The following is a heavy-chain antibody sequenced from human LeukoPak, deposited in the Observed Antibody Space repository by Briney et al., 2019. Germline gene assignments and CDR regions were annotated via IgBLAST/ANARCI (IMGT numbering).Heavy chain of an antibody. CDR2: ISYDGSYK. V-gene: IGHV3-30-3*01. CDR3: ASSTLTMVRGVISPYNWFDP. J-gene: IGHJ5*02. CDR1: GFTFSTYA. D-gene: IGHD3-10*01. Sequence: GRSLRLSCAASGFTFSTYAMHWVRQAPGKGLEWVAVISYDGSYKYYADSVKGRFTISRDNSKNTLYLQMNSLRAEDTAVYYCASSTLTMVRGVISPYNWFDPWGQGTLVTVSS.